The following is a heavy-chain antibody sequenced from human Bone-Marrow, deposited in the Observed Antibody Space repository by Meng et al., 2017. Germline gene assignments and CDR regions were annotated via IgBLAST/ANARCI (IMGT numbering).Heavy chain of an antibody. CDR3: ARDISASITMKNGYTRGYNWFDP. CDR1: GFTFSSYG. CDR2: IWYDGSNK. Sequence: GESLKISCAASGFTFSSYGMHWVRQAPGKGLEWVAVIWYDGSNKYYADSVKGRFTISRDNSKNTLYLQMNSLRAEDTAVYYCARDISASITMKNGYTRGYNWFDPWGQGTLVTVSS. J-gene: IGHJ5*02. D-gene: IGHD3-22*01. V-gene: IGHV3-33*01.